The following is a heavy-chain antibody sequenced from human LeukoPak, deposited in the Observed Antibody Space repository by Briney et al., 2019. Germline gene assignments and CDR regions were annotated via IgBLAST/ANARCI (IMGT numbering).Heavy chain of an antibody. CDR3: ARYGDPNYYFDY. J-gene: IGHJ4*02. V-gene: IGHV4-4*07. CDR2: IYTGEST. D-gene: IGHD2-21*02. Sequence: SETLSLTCTVSGGSISGYYWSWIRQPAEKGLEWIGRIYTGESTKYNPSLESRATMSVDTSKNQFSLRLSSVTATDTATYYCARYGDPNYYFDYWGQGILVTVSS. CDR1: GGSISGYY.